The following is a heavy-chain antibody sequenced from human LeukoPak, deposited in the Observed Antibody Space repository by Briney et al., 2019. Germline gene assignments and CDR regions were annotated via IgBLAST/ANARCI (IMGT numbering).Heavy chain of an antibody. CDR2: ISGSDGTT. Sequence: GGSLRLSCAASGFTFVNYVMTWVRQAPGKGLEWVSSISGSDGTTFYADSVKGRFTISRDNSNNTLYLQMNSLRSEDTAVYYCAKVRLSYDFWSGYEAPFDYWGQGTLVTVSS. J-gene: IGHJ4*02. D-gene: IGHD3-3*01. CDR3: AKVRLSYDFWSGYEAPFDY. CDR1: GFTFVNYV. V-gene: IGHV3-23*01.